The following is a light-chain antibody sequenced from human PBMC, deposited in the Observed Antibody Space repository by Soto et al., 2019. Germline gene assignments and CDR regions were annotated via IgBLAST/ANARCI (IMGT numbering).Light chain of an antibody. CDR1: QSISNY. J-gene: IGKJ1*01. V-gene: IGKV1-39*01. CDR2: AAS. Sequence: DIQMTQSPSSLSASVGGRVTITCRASQSISNYLNWYQQKPGKAPKLLIYAASSLQSGVPSRFSGSGSGTDFTLTISSLQPEDFATYYCQQSYSTLRTFGQGTKVDIK. CDR3: QQSYSTLRT.